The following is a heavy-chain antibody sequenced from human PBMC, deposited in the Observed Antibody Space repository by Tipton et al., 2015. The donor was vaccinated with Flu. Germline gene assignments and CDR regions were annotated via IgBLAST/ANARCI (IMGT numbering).Heavy chain of an antibody. CDR3: ARGQNHYMDV. Sequence: TLSLTCAVYGGSFSGYYWSWIRQPPGKGLEWIGEINHSGSTNYNPSLKSRVTISVDTSKNQFSLKLSSVTAADTAVYYCARGQNHYMDVWGKGTTVTVSS. J-gene: IGHJ6*03. V-gene: IGHV4-34*01. CDR1: GGSFSGYY. CDR2: INHSGST.